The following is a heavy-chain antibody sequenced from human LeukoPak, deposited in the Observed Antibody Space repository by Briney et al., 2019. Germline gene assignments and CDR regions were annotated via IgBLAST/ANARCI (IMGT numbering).Heavy chain of an antibody. CDR1: GASISSYY. J-gene: IGHJ5*02. D-gene: IGHD3-22*01. CDR3: ARADTYYYDSSCYPNGFDP. V-gene: IGHV4-59*01. Sequence: PSETLSLTCTVSGASISSYYWSWIRQPPGKGLEWIGYIYYSGSTNYNPSLKNRVTISLDTSKNHFSLKLSSVTAADTAVYYCARADTYYYDSSCYPNGFDPWGQGTLVTVSS. CDR2: IYYSGST.